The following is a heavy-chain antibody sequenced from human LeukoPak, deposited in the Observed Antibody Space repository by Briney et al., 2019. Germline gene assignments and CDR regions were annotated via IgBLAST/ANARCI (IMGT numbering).Heavy chain of an antibody. V-gene: IGHV4-39*07. CDR1: VGSINSTSYY. Sequence: SHTLSLTCTVSVGSINSTSYYWSWIRQPPGKGLEWIGEINHSGSTNYNPSLKSRVTISVDTSKNQFSLKLSSVTAADTAVYYCASNNWGYWYFDLWGRGTLVTVSS. CDR3: ASNNWGYWYFDL. J-gene: IGHJ2*01. D-gene: IGHD7-27*01. CDR2: INHSGST.